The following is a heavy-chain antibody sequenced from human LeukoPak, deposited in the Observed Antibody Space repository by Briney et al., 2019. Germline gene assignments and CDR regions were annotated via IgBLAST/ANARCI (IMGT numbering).Heavy chain of an antibody. J-gene: IGHJ4*02. V-gene: IGHV4-59*01. CDR1: GGFISNYY. CDR3: ARGGSYLGHCDY. Sequence: SETLSLTCTVSGGFISNYYWSWIRQPPGKGLEWSGYTYDSVSTNHHPPLKSRVTISVDTPKNKLSLKLSSVTAADTAVYYCARGGSYLGHCDYWGQGSLVTVSS. D-gene: IGHD1-26*01. CDR2: TYDSVST.